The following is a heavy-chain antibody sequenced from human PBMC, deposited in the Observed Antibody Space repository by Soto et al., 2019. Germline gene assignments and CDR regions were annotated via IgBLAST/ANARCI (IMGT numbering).Heavy chain of an antibody. CDR1: GYTFTSYA. Sequence: ASVKVSCKASGYTFTSYAMHWVRQAPGQRLEWMGWINAGNGNTKYSQKFQGRVTITRDTSASTAYMELSSLRSEDVAVYYCARDQEGIVGAFDIWGQGTMVTVSS. J-gene: IGHJ3*02. CDR2: INAGNGNT. CDR3: ARDQEGIVGAFDI. V-gene: IGHV1-3*01. D-gene: IGHD1-26*01.